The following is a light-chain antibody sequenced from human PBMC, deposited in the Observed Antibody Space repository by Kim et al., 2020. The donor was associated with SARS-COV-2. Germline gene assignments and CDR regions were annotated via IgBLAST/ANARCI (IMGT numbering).Light chain of an antibody. CDR2: ASD. V-gene: IGLV1-40*01. J-gene: IGLJ2*01. CDR3: QSYDISLPGSIV. CDR1: SSNIGAGYD. Sequence: QSVLTQPPSVSGAPGQRVIISCSGNSSNIGAGYDVHWYQQLPGTAPKLLIYASDNRPSGVPDRISGSKSGTSASLAITGLQYEDEADYYCQSYDISLPGSIVFCRGTQLTVL.